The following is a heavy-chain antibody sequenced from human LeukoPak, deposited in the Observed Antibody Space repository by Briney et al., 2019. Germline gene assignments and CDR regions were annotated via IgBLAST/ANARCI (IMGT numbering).Heavy chain of an antibody. J-gene: IGHJ4*02. Sequence: GGSLRPSCAASGFTFSSYAMSWVRQAPGKGLEWVSAISGSGGSTYYADSVKGRFTISRDNSKNTLYLQMNSLRAEDTAVYYCAKGYCSSTSCYAFDYWGQGTLVTVSS. V-gene: IGHV3-23*01. CDR3: AKGYCSSTSCYAFDY. D-gene: IGHD2-2*01. CDR2: ISGSGGST. CDR1: GFTFSSYA.